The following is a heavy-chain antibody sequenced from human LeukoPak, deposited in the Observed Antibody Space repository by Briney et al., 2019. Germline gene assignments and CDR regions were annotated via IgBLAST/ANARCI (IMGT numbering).Heavy chain of an antibody. CDR3: ARTVANSGYDLASLGY. Sequence: ASVKVSCEASGGTFSNYGFTWVRQAPGQGLEWMGGIIPIFGTANYAQKFQGRVTITADKSTSTAYMELSSLRSEDTAVYYCARTVANSGYDLASLGYWGQGTLVTVSS. V-gene: IGHV1-69*06. CDR2: IIPIFGTA. D-gene: IGHD5-12*01. CDR1: GGTFSNYG. J-gene: IGHJ4*02.